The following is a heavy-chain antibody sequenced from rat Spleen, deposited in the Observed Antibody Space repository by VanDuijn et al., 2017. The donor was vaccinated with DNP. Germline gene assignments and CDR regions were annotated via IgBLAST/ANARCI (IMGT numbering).Heavy chain of an antibody. CDR3: TTLNFYASLSEYFDY. CDR2: INPDGGST. V-gene: IGHV5-58*01. D-gene: IGHD1-12*01. J-gene: IGHJ1*01. CDR1: GFTFSSYW. Sequence: EVQLVETGGGLVQPGRSLKLSCVASGFTFSSYWMYWIRQAPGKGLEWVASINPDGGSTHYRDSVKGRFTISRDNAKNTLHLQMDSLRSEDTATYYCTTLNFYASLSEYFDYWGPGTMVTVSS.